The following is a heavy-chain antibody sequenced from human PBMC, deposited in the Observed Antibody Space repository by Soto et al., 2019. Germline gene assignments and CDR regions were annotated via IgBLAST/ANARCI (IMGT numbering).Heavy chain of an antibody. J-gene: IGHJ4*02. CDR2: VYYSGST. V-gene: IGHV4-59*01. D-gene: IGHD6-13*01. CDR3: ARDAYSSSWLDY. Sequence: PSETLSLTCTVSGGSISSYYWSWIQQPPGKGLEWIGYVYYSGSTNYNPSLKSRVTMSVDTSNNRFSLRLSSVTAADTAVYYCARDAYSSSWLDYWGQGTLVTVS. CDR1: GGSISSYY.